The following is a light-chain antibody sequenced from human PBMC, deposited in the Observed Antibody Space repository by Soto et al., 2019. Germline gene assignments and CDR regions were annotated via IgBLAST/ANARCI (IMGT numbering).Light chain of an antibody. CDR3: SSYTSSSTRV. CDR2: DVS. J-gene: IGLJ2*01. CDR1: SSDVGGYNY. V-gene: IGLV2-14*01. Sequence: QSALTLPASVSGSPGQSITISCTGTSSDVGGYNYGSWYQQHPGKAPKLMIYDVSNRPSGVSNRFSGSKSGNTASLTISGLQAEDDADYYCSSYTSSSTRVFGAGTTLTVL.